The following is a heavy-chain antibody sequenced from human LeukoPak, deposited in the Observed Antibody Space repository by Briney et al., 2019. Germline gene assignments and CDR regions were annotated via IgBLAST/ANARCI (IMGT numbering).Heavy chain of an antibody. J-gene: IGHJ4*02. Sequence: ASVKVSCKASGGTFSSYAISWVRQAPGQGLEWMGGIIPIFGTANYAQKFQGRVTITTDESTSTAYMELSSLRSEDTAVYYCARTRELVGNLDYWGQGTLVTVSS. CDR2: IIPIFGTA. D-gene: IGHD6-6*01. V-gene: IGHV1-69*05. CDR3: ARTRELVGNLDY. CDR1: GGTFSSYA.